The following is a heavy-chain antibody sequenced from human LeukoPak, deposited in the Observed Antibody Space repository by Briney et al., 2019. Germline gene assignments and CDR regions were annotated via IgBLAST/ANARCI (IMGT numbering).Heavy chain of an antibody. CDR2: IYYSGST. Sequence: SETLSLTCAVSGGSISSGGYSWSWIRQPPGKGLEWIGYIYYSGSTNYNPSLKSRVTISVDTSKNQFSLKLSSVTAADTAVYYCARLYDYVWGTHDAFDIWGQGTMVTVSS. D-gene: IGHD3-16*01. CDR3: ARLYDYVWGTHDAFDI. J-gene: IGHJ3*02. CDR1: GGSISSGGYS. V-gene: IGHV4-61*08.